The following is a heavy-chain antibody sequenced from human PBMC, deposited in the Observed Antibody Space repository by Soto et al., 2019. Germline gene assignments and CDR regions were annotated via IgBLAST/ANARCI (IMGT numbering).Heavy chain of an antibody. CDR3: ARDGVGATTYFGYFDY. D-gene: IGHD1-26*01. CDR1: GFNFRGYG. CDR2: TRHDGSNK. J-gene: IGHJ4*02. Sequence: QVQLVESGGGVVQPGRSLRLSCAASGFNFRGYGMHWVRQAPGKGMEWVAITRHDGSNKYYADSVRGRFTISRDNSKNTLYLQMNSLRVEDTAVYYCARDGVGATTYFGYFDYWGQGTPITVSS. V-gene: IGHV3-33*01.